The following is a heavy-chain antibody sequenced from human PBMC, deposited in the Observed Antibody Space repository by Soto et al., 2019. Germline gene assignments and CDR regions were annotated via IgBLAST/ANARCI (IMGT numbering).Heavy chain of an antibody. D-gene: IGHD3-10*01. V-gene: IGHV3-13*01. J-gene: IGHJ4*02. Sequence: GGSLRLSCAASGFTFSSYDMHWVRQATGKGLEWVSAIGTAGDTYYPGSVKGRFTISRENAKNSLYLQMNSLRAGDTAVYYCARGKGWANGVFDYWGQGTLVTVSS. CDR2: IGTAGDT. CDR1: GFTFSSYD. CDR3: ARGKGWANGVFDY.